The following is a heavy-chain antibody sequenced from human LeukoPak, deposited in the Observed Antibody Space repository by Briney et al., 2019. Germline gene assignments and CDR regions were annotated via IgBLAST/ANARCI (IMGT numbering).Heavy chain of an antibody. J-gene: IGHJ6*02. CDR3: ARSFDVVVPAAFSKYYYYGMDV. V-gene: IGHV4-31*03. CDR1: GGSISSGGYY. D-gene: IGHD2-2*01. CDR2: IYYSGST. Sequence: SETLSLTCTVSGGSISSGGYYWSWIRQHPGKGLEWIGYIYYSGSTYYNPSLKSRVTISVDTSKNQFSLKLSSVTAADTAVYYCARSFDVVVPAAFSKYYYYGMDVWGQGTTVTVSS.